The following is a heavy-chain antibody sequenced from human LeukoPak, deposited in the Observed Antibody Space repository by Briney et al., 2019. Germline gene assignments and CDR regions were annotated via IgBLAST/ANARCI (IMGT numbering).Heavy chain of an antibody. CDR3: ARDLLSSGWYIWFDP. Sequence: SETLSLTCTVSGGSISSGSYYWSWIRQPAGKGLEWIGRIYTSGSTNYNPSLKSRVTISVDTSKNQFSLKLSSVTAADTAVYYCARDLLSSGWYIWFDPWGQGTLVTVSS. D-gene: IGHD6-19*01. CDR1: GGSISSGSYY. V-gene: IGHV4-61*02. J-gene: IGHJ5*02. CDR2: IYTSGST.